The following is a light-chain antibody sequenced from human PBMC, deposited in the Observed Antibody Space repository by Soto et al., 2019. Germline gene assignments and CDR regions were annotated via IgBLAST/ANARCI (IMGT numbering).Light chain of an antibody. CDR1: QSISSY. CDR2: AAS. V-gene: IGKV1-39*01. J-gene: IGKJ3*01. Sequence: DIQMTQSPSSLSASVGDRVTITCRASQSISSYLNWYQQKPGKAPKLLIYAASSLQRGVPSTFSGSGSGTDFTLTISSLQPADFATYYCQQSYGPPFTFGPGTTVDIK. CDR3: QQSYGPPFT.